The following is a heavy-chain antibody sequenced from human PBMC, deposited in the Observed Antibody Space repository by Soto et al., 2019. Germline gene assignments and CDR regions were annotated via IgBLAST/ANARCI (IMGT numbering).Heavy chain of an antibody. V-gene: IGHV1-18*01. CDR2: ISAYNGNT. Sequence: ASVKVSCKASGYTFTDYAMHLVRQAPGQRLEWMGWISAYNGNTNYAQKLQGRVTMTTDTSTSTAYMELRSLRSDDTAVYYCARDLPLRYFDWLSYDYWGQGTLVTVST. CDR1: GYTFTDYA. J-gene: IGHJ4*02. CDR3: ARDLPLRYFDWLSYDY. D-gene: IGHD3-9*01.